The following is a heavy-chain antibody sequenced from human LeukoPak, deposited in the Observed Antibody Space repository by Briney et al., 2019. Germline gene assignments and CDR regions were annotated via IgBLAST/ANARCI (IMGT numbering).Heavy chain of an antibody. D-gene: IGHD2-8*02. Sequence: SSETLSLTCAVYGGSFSGYYWSWIRQPPGKGLEWIGEINHSGSTNYNPSLKSRVTISVDTSKNQFSLKLSSVTAADTAVYYCARGIRVVRRLDYWGQGTLVTVSS. J-gene: IGHJ4*02. CDR2: INHSGST. V-gene: IGHV4-34*01. CDR3: ARGIRVVRRLDY. CDR1: GGSFSGYY.